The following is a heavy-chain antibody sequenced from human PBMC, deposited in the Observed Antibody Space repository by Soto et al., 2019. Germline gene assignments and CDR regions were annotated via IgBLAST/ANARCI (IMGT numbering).Heavy chain of an antibody. CDR2: ISGSGSTT. Sequence: ESGGGLVKPGGSLRLSCTASGFTFSDYYMSWIRQAPGKGLEWLAYISGSGSTTYYTDSVKCRFAISRDNARTSLYLQINSLRVEDSAVYYCARSSLTYFEFWGQGTLVTVSS. J-gene: IGHJ4*02. CDR1: GFTFSDYY. CDR3: ARSSLTYFEF. V-gene: IGHV3-11*01.